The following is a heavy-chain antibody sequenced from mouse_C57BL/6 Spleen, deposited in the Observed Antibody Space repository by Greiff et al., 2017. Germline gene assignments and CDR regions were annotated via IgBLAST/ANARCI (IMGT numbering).Heavy chain of an antibody. D-gene: IGHD2-14*01. Sequence: VQLQQSGAELVRPGSSVKLSCKASGYTFTSYWMHWVKQRPIQGLEWIGNIDPSDSETHYNQKFKDKATLTVDKSSSTAYMQLSSLTSEDSAVYYCARSGLGDYYAMDYWGQGTSGTVSS. CDR2: IDPSDSET. J-gene: IGHJ4*01. CDR1: GYTFTSYW. V-gene: IGHV1-52*01. CDR3: ARSGLGDYYAMDY.